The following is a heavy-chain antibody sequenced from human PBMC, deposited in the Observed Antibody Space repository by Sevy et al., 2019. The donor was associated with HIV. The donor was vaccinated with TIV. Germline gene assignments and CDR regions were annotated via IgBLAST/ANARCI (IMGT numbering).Heavy chain of an antibody. CDR1: GGSISSSSYY. Sequence: SETLSLTCTVSGGSISSSSYYWGWIRQPPGKGLEWIGSIYYSGSTYYNPSLKSRVTISVDTYKNQFSLKLSSVTAADTAVYYCARGDSRGRHDAFDIWGQRTMVTVSS. CDR3: ARGDSRGRHDAFDI. D-gene: IGHD3-22*01. V-gene: IGHV4-39*01. CDR2: IYYSGST. J-gene: IGHJ3*02.